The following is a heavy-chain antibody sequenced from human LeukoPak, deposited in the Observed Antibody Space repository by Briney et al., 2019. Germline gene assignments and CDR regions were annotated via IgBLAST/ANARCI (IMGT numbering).Heavy chain of an antibody. Sequence: PSETLSLTCAVSGGSISSSNWWSWVRQPPGKGLEWIGEIYHSGSTNYNPSLKSRVTISVDKSKNQFSLKLSSVTAADTAVYYCARFGAHGSGSWGNDYWGQGTLVTVSS. J-gene: IGHJ4*02. CDR3: ARFGAHGSGSWGNDY. CDR2: IYHSGST. CDR1: GGSISSSNW. V-gene: IGHV4-4*02. D-gene: IGHD3-10*01.